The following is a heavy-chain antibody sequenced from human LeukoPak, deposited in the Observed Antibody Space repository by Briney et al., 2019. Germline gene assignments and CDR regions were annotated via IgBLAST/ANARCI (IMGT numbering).Heavy chain of an antibody. Sequence: ASVKVSCKVSGYTLTELSMHWVRQAPGKGLEWMGGFDPEDGETIYAQKLQGRVTMTTDTSTSTAYMELRSLRSDDTAVYYCARGSFSYYALNWGQGTLVTVSS. V-gene: IGHV1-24*01. CDR1: GYTLTELS. CDR2: FDPEDGET. CDR3: ARGSFSYYALN. D-gene: IGHD3-10*01. J-gene: IGHJ4*02.